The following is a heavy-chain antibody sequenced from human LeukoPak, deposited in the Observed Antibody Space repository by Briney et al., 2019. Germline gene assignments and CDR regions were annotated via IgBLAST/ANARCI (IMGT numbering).Heavy chain of an antibody. V-gene: IGHV1-46*01. J-gene: IGHJ4*02. Sequence: ASVKVSCKASGYTFTSYYMHWVRQAPGQGLEWMGLINPTGGSTGYAQKFQGRVTMTRDMSTSTDYMELSSLRSEDTAIYYCARGPTSRGVAFDYWGQGTLVTVSS. CDR2: INPTGGST. D-gene: IGHD2-15*01. CDR1: GYTFTSYY. CDR3: ARGPTSRGVAFDY.